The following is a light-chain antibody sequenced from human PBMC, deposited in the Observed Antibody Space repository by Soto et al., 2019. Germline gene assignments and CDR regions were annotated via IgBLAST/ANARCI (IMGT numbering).Light chain of an antibody. V-gene: IGKV3-11*01. Sequence: PGEIATLSCLSSQSIGRSLAWYQQKPGQAPRLLIHGSSNRATGIPARFSGSGSGTDFTLTISSLEPEDFAVYYCQQRSNWPPWTFGQGTKVDIK. CDR3: QQRSNWPPWT. CDR2: GSS. CDR1: QSIGRS. J-gene: IGKJ1*01.